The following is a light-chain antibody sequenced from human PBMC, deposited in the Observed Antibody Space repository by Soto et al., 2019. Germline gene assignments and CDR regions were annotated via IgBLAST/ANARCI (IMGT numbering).Light chain of an antibody. J-gene: IGLJ2*01. CDR2: LNSDGSH. V-gene: IGLV4-69*01. CDR3: QTWGTGIVV. Sequence: QPVLTQAPSASASLGASVKLTCTLSRGHSSYAIAWHQQQPDKGPRYLMKLNSDGSHSKGDGIPDRFSGSSSGAERYLTISSLQSEDEADYYCQTWGTGIVVFGGGTKLTVL. CDR1: RGHSSYA.